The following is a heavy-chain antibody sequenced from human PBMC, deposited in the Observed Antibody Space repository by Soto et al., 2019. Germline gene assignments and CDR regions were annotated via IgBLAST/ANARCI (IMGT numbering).Heavy chain of an antibody. CDR3: ARRYYYDSSYYGAEEFDY. CDR2: ISYDRSNK. J-gene: IGHJ4*02. Sequence: QVQLVESGGGVVQPGRSLRLSCAASGFTFSNYAMHWVRQAPGKGLEWVAVISYDRSNKYYADSVKGRFTISRDNSKNTLYLQMNSMRAEDTAVYYCARRYYYDSSYYGAEEFDYWGQGTLVTVSS. CDR1: GFTFSNYA. V-gene: IGHV3-30-3*01. D-gene: IGHD3-22*01.